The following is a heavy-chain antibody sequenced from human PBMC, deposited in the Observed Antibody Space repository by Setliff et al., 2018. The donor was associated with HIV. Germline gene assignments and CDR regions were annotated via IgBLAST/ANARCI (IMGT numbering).Heavy chain of an antibody. Sequence: KVSCKASGGTFSSYAISWVRQAPGQGLEWMGGIIPILGIANYAQKFRGRVTITTDEPTSTANMELSSLRAEDTAVYYCAKKTAAYTSGSWLHYWGQGTLVTVSS. V-gene: IGHV1-69*05. CDR3: AKKTAAYTSGSWLHY. J-gene: IGHJ4*02. CDR1: GGTFSSYA. D-gene: IGHD3-10*01. CDR2: IIPILGIA.